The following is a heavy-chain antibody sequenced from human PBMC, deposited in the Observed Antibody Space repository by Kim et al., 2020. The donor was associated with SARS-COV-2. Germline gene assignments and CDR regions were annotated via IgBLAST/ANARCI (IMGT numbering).Heavy chain of an antibody. D-gene: IGHD3-10*01. V-gene: IGHV3-23*01. J-gene: IGHJ4*02. CDR3: AKSGTITMVRGVILPFDY. Sequence: KGRFTISRDNSKNTLYLQMNSLRAEDTAVYYCAKSGTITMVRGVILPFDYWGQGTLVTVSS.